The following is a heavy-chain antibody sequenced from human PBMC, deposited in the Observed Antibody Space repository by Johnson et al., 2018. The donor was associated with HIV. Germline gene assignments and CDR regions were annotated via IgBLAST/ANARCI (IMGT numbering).Heavy chain of an antibody. CDR1: GFTFSSYD. J-gene: IGHJ3*02. CDR2: VSYDGGNK. D-gene: IGHD6-19*01. CDR3: ANIAVVYAFDI. Sequence: QVQLMESGGGVVRPGGSLRLSCAASGFTFSSYDMHWVRQAPGKGLEWVAVVSYDGGNKYYADSVKGRFTISRDNSKNTLYLQMNSLRAEDTAVYYCANIAVVYAFDIWGQGTMVTVSS. V-gene: IGHV3-30-3*01.